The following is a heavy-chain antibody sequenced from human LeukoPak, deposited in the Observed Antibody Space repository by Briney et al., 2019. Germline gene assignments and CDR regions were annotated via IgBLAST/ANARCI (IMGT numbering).Heavy chain of an antibody. CDR1: GFLFTNYW. J-gene: IGHJ4*02. Sequence: GEPLEISCQASGFLFTNYWIGWVRQMPGKGLESMGLIYPPDSDTTYSPSFQGQVTISADRSISTVYLQWSSLKASDTAMYYCARQSRDGSKNRGYYFDYWGQGTLVTVSS. D-gene: IGHD3-10*01. V-gene: IGHV5-51*01. CDR3: ARQSRDGSKNRGYYFDY. CDR2: IYPPDSDT.